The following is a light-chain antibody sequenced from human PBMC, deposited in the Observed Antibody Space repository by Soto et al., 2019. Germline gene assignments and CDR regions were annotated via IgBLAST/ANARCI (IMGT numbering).Light chain of an antibody. V-gene: IGKV1-39*01. Sequence: DIQMTQSPSTLSASVGDRVTITCRASQSISSWLAWYQQKPGKAPLLLIYGASTLQSGVPSRFSGRGSGTDFSLTISSLQHEDFASYFCQQTYIIPRTFGQGTKVDIK. CDR1: QSISSW. CDR3: QQTYIIPRT. J-gene: IGKJ1*01. CDR2: GAS.